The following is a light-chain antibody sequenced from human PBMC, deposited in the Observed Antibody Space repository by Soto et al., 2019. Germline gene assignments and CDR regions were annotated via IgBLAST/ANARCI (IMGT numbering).Light chain of an antibody. CDR1: RYISRY. Sequence: DIQMSQSPSSMSASVGDRVTITCRASRYISRYLNWYQQKPGKAPKLLMYIASTLHTGVPSRFSGSESGTEFTLTITSLQPEDFATYYCQQVNSYPITFGQGTRLEIK. CDR2: IAS. CDR3: QQVNSYPIT. J-gene: IGKJ5*01. V-gene: IGKV1-9*01.